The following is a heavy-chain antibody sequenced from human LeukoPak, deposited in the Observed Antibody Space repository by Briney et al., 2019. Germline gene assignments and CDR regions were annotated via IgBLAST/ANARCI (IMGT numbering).Heavy chain of an antibody. V-gene: IGHV3-9*01. D-gene: IGHD6-19*01. Sequence: PGRSLRLSCAASGFTFDDYAMHWVRQAPGKGLEWVSGISWNSGSIGYADSVKGRFTISRDNAKNSLYLQMNSLRAEDTALYYCAKDLGHPGYSSGRYYYYYYGMDVWGQGTTVTVSS. CDR1: GFTFDDYA. CDR2: ISWNSGSI. J-gene: IGHJ6*02. CDR3: AKDLGHPGYSSGRYYYYYYGMDV.